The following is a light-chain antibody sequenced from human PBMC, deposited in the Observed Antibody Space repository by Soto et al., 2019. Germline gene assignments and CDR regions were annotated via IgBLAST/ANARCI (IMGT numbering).Light chain of an antibody. CDR3: KKYNSAPQM. J-gene: IGKJ1*01. V-gene: IGKV1-27*01. CDR1: QGISNY. CDR2: AAS. Sequence: DIQMTQSPSSLSASVGDRVTITCRASQGISNYLAWYQQKPGKVPKLLIYAASTLQSWAPSRFSGSGSGTDFTLTIISLHPEDVATYYCKKYNSAPQMFGQVTKVEI.